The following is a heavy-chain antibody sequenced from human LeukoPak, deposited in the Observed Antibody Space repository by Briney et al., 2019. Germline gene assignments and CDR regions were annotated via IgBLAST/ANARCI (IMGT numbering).Heavy chain of an antibody. J-gene: IGHJ2*01. CDR1: GGSISSGGYS. CDR3: ARGEQQLPQSYWYFDL. D-gene: IGHD6-13*01. CDR2: IYHGGST. V-gene: IGHV4-30-2*01. Sequence: PSETLSLTCAVSGGSISSGGYSWSWIRQPPRKGLEWIGYIYHGGSTYYNPSLKSRVTISVDRSKNQFSLKLSSVTAADTAVYYCARGEQQLPQSYWYFDLWGRGTLVTVSS.